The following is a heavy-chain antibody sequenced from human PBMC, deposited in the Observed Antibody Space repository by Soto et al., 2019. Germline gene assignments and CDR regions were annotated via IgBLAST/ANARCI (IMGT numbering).Heavy chain of an antibody. CDR1: GFTFSSYG. CDR3: AKGDCGGDCYSFDAFDI. D-gene: IGHD2-21*02. CDR2: ISYDGSNK. J-gene: IGHJ3*02. V-gene: IGHV3-30*18. Sequence: VQLVESGGGVVQPGRSLRLSCAASGFTFSSYGMHWVRQAPGKGLEWVAVISYDGSNKYYADSVKGRFTISRDNSKNTLYLQMNSLRAADTAVYYCAKGDCGGDCYSFDAFDIWGQGTMVTVSS.